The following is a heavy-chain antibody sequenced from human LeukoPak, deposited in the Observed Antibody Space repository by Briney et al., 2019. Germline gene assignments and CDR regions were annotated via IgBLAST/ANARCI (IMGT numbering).Heavy chain of an antibody. D-gene: IGHD1-26*01. V-gene: IGHV1-69*13. CDR3: ARVSLGSYGSQHYYYYGMDV. CDR1: GGTFSSYA. CDR2: IIPIFGTA. Sequence: SVKVSCKASGGTFSSYAISWVRQAPGQGLEWMGGIIPIFGTANYAQKFQGRVTITADGSTSTAYMELSSLRSEDTAVYYCARVSLGSYGSQHYYYYGMDVWGQGTTVTVSS. J-gene: IGHJ6*02.